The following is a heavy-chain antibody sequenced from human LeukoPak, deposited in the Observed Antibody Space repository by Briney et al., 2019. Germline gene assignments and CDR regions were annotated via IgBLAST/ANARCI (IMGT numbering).Heavy chain of an antibody. CDR3: ARVGSSGWYGDY. CDR2: IFSGGST. CDR1: EFTFMTSW. V-gene: IGHV3-53*01. Sequence: GGSLRLSCVASEFTFMTSWMSWVRQAPGKGLEWVSVIFSGGSTYYADSVKGRFTISRDNSKNTLYLQMNSLRAEDTAVYYCARVGSSGWYGDYWGQGTLVTVSS. D-gene: IGHD6-19*01. J-gene: IGHJ4*02.